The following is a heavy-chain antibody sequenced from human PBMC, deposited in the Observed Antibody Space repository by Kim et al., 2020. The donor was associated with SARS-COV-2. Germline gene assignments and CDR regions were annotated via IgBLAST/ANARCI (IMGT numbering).Heavy chain of an antibody. CDR2: IAQDGSEK. CDR1: GFTFSSYW. CDR3: ATDMVHNALDD. D-gene: IGHD3-10*01. J-gene: IGHJ4*02. V-gene: IGHV3-7*03. Sequence: GGSLRLSCAASGFTFSSYWMSWVRQAPGKGLEWVANIAQDGSEKYYVDSVKGRFTISRDNAKNSLYLQVNSLSADDTAVYYCATDMVHNALDDWGQGTLGTVSP.